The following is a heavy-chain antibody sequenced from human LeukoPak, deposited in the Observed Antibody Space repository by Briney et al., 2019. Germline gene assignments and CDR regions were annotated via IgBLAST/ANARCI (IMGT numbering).Heavy chain of an antibody. CDR1: GGSFSGYY. CDR3: ARAGDVEMATIGSPFDY. D-gene: IGHD5-12*01. CDR2: INHSGST. V-gene: IGHV4-34*01. J-gene: IGHJ4*02. Sequence: SSETLSLTCAVYGGSFSGYYWSWIRQPPGKGLEWIGEINHSGSTNYNPSLKSRVTISVDTSNNQFSLKLSSVTAADTAVYYCARAGDVEMATIGSPFDYWGQGTLVTVSS.